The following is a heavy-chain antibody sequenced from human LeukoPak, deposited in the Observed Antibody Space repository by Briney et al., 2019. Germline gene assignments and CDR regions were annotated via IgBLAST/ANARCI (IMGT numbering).Heavy chain of an antibody. V-gene: IGHV3-23*01. CDR3: AEQVSDYDSSTYYYY. CDR1: GFTFSSYA. Sequence: GGSLRLSCAASGFTFSSYAMSWVRQAPGKGLEWVSDIIGSGGTTYYADSVKGRFIISRDNSKNTLYLQMNSLRAEDTAVYYCAEQVSDYDSSTYYYYWGQGALVTVSS. J-gene: IGHJ4*02. CDR2: IIGSGGTT. D-gene: IGHD3-22*01.